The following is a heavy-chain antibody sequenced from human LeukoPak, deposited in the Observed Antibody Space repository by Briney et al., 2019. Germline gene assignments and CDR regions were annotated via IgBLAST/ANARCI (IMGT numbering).Heavy chain of an antibody. CDR1: GFTFGDYA. CDR3: TRDQTPYY. Sequence: GGSLRLSCTTSGFTFGDYAMTWVRQAPGKGLEWVGFIRSEVYGGTPEYAASVKGRFTISRDDSKGIAYLQMNSLRPEDTAMYYCTRDQTPYYWGQGTLVTVSS. CDR2: IRSEVYGGTP. V-gene: IGHV3-49*04. J-gene: IGHJ4*02.